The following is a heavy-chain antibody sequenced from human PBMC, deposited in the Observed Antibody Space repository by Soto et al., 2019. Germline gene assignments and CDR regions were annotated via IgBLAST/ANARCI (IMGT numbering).Heavy chain of an antibody. V-gene: IGHV5-51*01. CDR2: VYLDDSDT. D-gene: IGHD6-19*01. J-gene: IGHJ3*02. Sequence: PGESLKISCKGFGDSFTSHWIGWVRQMPGKGLEWMGIVYLDDSDTRYSPSFQGQVSISADKSTNTAYLQWNSLKASDTAMYYCAMDSGHDAFDIWGQGTMVTVSS. CDR3: AMDSGHDAFDI. CDR1: GDSFTSHW.